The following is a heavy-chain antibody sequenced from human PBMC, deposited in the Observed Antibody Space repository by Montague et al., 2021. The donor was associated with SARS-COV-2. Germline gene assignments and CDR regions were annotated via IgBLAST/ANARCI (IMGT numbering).Heavy chain of an antibody. D-gene: IGHD3-9*01. CDR3: ARDRGYFDWLLHSDYYYYGMDV. CDR2: IYYSGST. CDR1: GGSISSGGYY. V-gene: IGHV4-31*03. J-gene: IGHJ6*02. Sequence: TLSLTCTVSGGSISSGGYYWSWIRQHPGKGLEWIGYIYYSGSTYYNPSLKSRVTISVDTSKNQFSLKLSSVTAADTAVYYCARDRGYFDWLLHSDYYYYGMDVWGQGTTVTVSS.